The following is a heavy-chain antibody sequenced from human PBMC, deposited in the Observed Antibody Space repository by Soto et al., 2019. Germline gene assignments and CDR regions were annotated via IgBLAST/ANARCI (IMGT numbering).Heavy chain of an antibody. J-gene: IGHJ4*02. V-gene: IGHV4-4*07. CDR3: AKGWDVKYFDH. Sequence: VQLQESGPGLVKPSETLSLSCDVSGASLLSSYWSWVRQPAGKGLEWIGHIFSSGRTSYNPSLKSRVTMSIDTPNNKCSLSLNSVTAADPAVYYCAKGWDVKYFDHWGQGARVTVSS. D-gene: IGHD1-26*01. CDR1: GASLLSSY. CDR2: IFSSGRT.